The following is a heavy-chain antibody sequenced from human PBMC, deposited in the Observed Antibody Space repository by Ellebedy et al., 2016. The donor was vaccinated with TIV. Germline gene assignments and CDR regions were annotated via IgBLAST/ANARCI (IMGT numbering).Heavy chain of an antibody. D-gene: IGHD3-22*01. CDR1: GFTFSNYA. Sequence: GGSLRLXCAAPGFTFSNYAMTWVRQAPGKGLEWVSAISGSGGSTYYADSVKGRFTISRDNSKDTLYLQMNSLRAEDTAVYYCARPEGAPYYYGSSGYYAYNWFDPWGQGTLVTVSS. CDR3: ARPEGAPYYYGSSGYYAYNWFDP. CDR2: ISGSGGST. V-gene: IGHV3-23*01. J-gene: IGHJ5*02.